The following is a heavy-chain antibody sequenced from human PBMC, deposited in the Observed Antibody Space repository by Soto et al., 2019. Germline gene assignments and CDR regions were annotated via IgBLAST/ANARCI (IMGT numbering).Heavy chain of an antibody. CDR3: ARSVMTTFGGRVVPPLIDP. CDR2: ISGHDGQT. D-gene: IGHD3-16*01. V-gene: IGHV1-18*04. CDR1: GYTFSNYG. J-gene: IGHJ5*02. Sequence: QVQLVQSGPEVKKPGASVKVSCKGSGYTFSNYGFNWVRQAPGQGLEWMGWISGHDGQTKYAQKFQGRIMMTTDTSTRTVNMELRSLRSDDTAVYYCARSVMTTFGGRVVPPLIDPWGQGTQVTVSS.